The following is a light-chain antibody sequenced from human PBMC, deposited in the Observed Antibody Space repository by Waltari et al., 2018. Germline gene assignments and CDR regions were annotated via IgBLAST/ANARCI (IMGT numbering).Light chain of an antibody. CDR2: AAS. Sequence: DIQMTQSPSSVSASVGDRVTITCRASQGINNWLAWYQQKPGKAPKLLIYAASRLQSGVTSRFSGSGSGTDFTLTISSLQPEDFATYYCQQYKNYPFTFGQGTQLEIK. CDR3: QQYKNYPFT. V-gene: IGKV1-12*01. CDR1: QGINNW. J-gene: IGKJ2*01.